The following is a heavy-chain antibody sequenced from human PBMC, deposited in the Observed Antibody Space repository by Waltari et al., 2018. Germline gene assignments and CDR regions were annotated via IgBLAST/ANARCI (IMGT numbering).Heavy chain of an antibody. CDR3: ARDRTAVYDY. D-gene: IGHD2-2*01. CDR2: IYYSGST. J-gene: IGHJ4*02. V-gene: IGHV4-39*07. CDR1: GGSISRSSYY. Sequence: QLQLQESGPGLVKPSETLSLTCTVSGGSISRSSYYWGWIRQPPGKGLEWIGSIYYSGSTYYNPSLKSRVTISVDTSKNQFSLKLSSVTAADTAVYYCARDRTAVYDYWGQGTLVTVSS.